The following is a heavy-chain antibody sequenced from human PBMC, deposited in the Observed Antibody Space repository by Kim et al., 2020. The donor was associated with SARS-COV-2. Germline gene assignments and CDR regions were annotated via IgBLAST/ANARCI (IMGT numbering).Heavy chain of an antibody. J-gene: IGHJ4*02. CDR3: ARRSINVDY. D-gene: IGHD1-26*01. Sequence: EKNYVDSVKGRFTISRDNAKNSLYLQMNSLRAEDTAVYYCARRSINVDYWGQGTLVTVSS. CDR2: EK. V-gene: IGHV3-7*03.